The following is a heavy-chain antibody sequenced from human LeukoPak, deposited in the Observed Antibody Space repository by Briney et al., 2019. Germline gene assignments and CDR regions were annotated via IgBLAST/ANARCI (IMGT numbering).Heavy chain of an antibody. V-gene: IGHV4-4*07. J-gene: IGHJ6*03. Sequence: SETLSLTCTVSGGSMSGFYWSWIRQPAGKGLEWIGRIYTSGSTNYNPSLKSRITISVDTSKKQFSLKLSSVTAADTAVYYCARTNCGGDCRGYYYSYYMDVWGKGTTVTISS. CDR2: IYTSGST. CDR3: ARTNCGGDCRGYYYSYYMDV. D-gene: IGHD2-21*02. CDR1: GGSMSGFY.